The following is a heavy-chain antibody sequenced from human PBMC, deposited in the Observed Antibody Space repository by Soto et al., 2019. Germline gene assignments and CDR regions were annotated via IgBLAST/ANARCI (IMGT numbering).Heavy chain of an antibody. CDR3: ARSPRP. CDR1: DGNIRSYY. Sequence: SETLSVTSTVSDGNIRSYYWSWIRQQPGKGLEWIGYIYYSGSTNYNPSLKSRVTISVDTSKNQFSLKLSSVTAADTAVYYCARSPRPWGQGTLVTVSS. V-gene: IGHV4-59*01. J-gene: IGHJ5*02. CDR2: IYYSGST.